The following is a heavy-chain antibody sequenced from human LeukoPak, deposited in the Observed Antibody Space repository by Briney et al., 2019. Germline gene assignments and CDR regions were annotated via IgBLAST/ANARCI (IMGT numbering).Heavy chain of an antibody. V-gene: IGHV3-30-3*01. CDR3: GRDRTSLELPGYYYGMDV. J-gene: IGHJ6*02. CDR1: GFTFRSYA. D-gene: IGHD2-15*01. CDR2: ISSDGTNK. Sequence: PGGSLRLSCVASGFTFRSYAMHWVRQAPGKGLEWVIVISSDGTNKYYADSVKGRFTVSRDNSKNTLYLQMNSLRDKDTAVYYCGRDRTSLELPGYYYGMDVWGQGGTVSVSS.